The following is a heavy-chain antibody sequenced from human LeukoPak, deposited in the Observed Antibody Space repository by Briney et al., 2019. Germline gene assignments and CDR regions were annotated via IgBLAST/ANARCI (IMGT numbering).Heavy chain of an antibody. V-gene: IGHV3-23*01. J-gene: IGHJ4*02. CDR2: ISGSGNST. Sequence: HPGGSLRLSCAASGLTFSGSAMSWVRQAPGKGLEWVSLISGSGNSTYYADSVKGRFTISRDNSKNTLYLQMNSLRAEDTAVYYCAKVLVLVSANRYYFDYWGQGTLGTVSS. CDR3: AKVLVLVSANRYYFDY. CDR1: GLTFSGSA. D-gene: IGHD2-15*01.